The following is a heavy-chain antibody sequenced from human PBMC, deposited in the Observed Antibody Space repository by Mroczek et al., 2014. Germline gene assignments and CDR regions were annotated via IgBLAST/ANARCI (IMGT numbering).Heavy chain of an antibody. CDR2: IYPGDSDT. CDR1: GYSFTSYW. J-gene: IGHJ6*02. V-gene: IGHV5-51*03. CDR3: ARRSSGFVATWDYYYGMDV. Sequence: VQLVQSGAEVKKPGESLKISCKGSGYSFTSYWIGWVRQMPGKGLEWMGIIYPGDSDTRYSPSFQGQVTISADKSISTAYLQWSSLKASDTAMYYCARRSSGFVATWDYYYGMDVWGQGTTVTVSS. D-gene: IGHD2-15*01.